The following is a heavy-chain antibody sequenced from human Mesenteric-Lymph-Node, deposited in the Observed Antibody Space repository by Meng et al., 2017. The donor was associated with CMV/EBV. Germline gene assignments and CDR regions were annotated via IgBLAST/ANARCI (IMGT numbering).Heavy chain of an antibody. CDR3: ARSYTGHDFDY. D-gene: IGHD5-12*01. CDR1: GFTFSNYW. V-gene: IGHV3-7*01. J-gene: IGHJ4*02. Sequence: GGSLRLSCTASGFTFSNYWMTWVRQAPGKGLEWVANIHQYGSEKYYVDSVKGRFTISRDNANKSLFLQMNSRRAEDTAVYFCARSYTGHDFDYWGQGSLVTVSS. CDR2: IHQYGSEK.